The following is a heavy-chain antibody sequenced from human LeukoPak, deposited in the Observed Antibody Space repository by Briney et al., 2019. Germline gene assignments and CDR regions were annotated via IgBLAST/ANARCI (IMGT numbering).Heavy chain of an antibody. D-gene: IGHD3-9*01. Sequence: GGSLRLSCAASGFTFISYTMNWVRQAPGKGLEWVSAISGSGDITYYADSVKGRFTISRDNSKNTLYLHMNSLRAQDTAVYYCAKIPDIYAFDIWGQGTMVTVSS. CDR3: AKIPDIYAFDI. J-gene: IGHJ3*02. CDR1: GFTFISYT. V-gene: IGHV3-23*01. CDR2: ISGSGDIT.